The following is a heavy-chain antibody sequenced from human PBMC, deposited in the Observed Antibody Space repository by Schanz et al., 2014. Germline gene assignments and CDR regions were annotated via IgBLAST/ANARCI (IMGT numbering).Heavy chain of an antibody. D-gene: IGHD1-26*01. CDR3: ARARVAVGPYHYYMDV. V-gene: IGHV1-8*02. J-gene: IGHJ6*03. Sequence: QVQLVQSGAEVKKPGASVRVSCKASGYSFTSYDINWVRQAPGQGLEWMGWMNPNSGNTGYAQKCRGRITIARNTSIYTAYMELSSLRAADTSVYCCARARVAVGPYHYYMDVWGKGTTVTVSS. CDR2: MNPNSGNT. CDR1: GYSFTSYD.